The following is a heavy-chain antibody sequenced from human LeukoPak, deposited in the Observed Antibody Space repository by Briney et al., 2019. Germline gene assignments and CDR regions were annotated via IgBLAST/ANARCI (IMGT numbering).Heavy chain of an antibody. D-gene: IGHD6-19*01. J-gene: IGHJ4*02. CDR2: IYTSGST. CDR3: ARSDSRGWYDPFDY. Sequence: SETLSLTCTVSGGSISSYYWSWIRQPAGKGLEWIGRIYTSGSTNYNPSLKSRVTMSVDTSKNQFSLKLSSVTAADTAMYYCARSDSRGWYDPFDYWGQGTLVTVSS. CDR1: GGSISSYY. V-gene: IGHV4-4*07.